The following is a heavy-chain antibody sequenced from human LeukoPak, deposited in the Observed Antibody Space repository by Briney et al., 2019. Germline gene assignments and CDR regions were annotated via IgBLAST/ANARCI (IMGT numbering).Heavy chain of an antibody. D-gene: IGHD3-3*01. CDR1: GFTFSSYS. CDR2: ISSSSSYI. V-gene: IGHV3-21*01. J-gene: IGHJ5*02. CDR3: ARDRIEYDLWSGPRMNWFDP. Sequence: GGSLRLSCAASGFTFSSYSMNWVRQAPGKGLEWVSSISSSSSYIYYADSVKGRFTISRDNAKNSLYLQMNSLRAEDTAVYYCARDRIEYDLWSGPRMNWFDPWGQGTLVTVSS.